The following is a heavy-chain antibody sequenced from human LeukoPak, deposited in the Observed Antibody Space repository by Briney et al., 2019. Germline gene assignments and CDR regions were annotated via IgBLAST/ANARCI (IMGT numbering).Heavy chain of an antibody. J-gene: IGHJ4*02. Sequence: PRRSLRLSCAPSGFTLSIYWTTCVRHAPGKGLGCVSNIKQDGSEKYYVGSVKGRFTISRDQAKNSLYVQVNSLRAEDRAVYYCARGRNCDYWGQGTLVTVSS. CDR1: GFTLSIYW. CDR2: IKQDGSEK. D-gene: IGHD1-7*01. V-gene: IGHV3-7*05. CDR3: ARGRNCDY.